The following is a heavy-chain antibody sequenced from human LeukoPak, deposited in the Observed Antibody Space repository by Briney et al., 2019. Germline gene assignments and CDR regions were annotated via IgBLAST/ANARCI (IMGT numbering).Heavy chain of an antibody. J-gene: IGHJ6*03. Sequence: GASVKVSCKASGYTFTSYDINWVRQATGQGLEWMGWMNPNSGNTGYAQKFQGRVTMTRNTSISTAYMELSSLRSEDTTVYYCARGPSYSGSPVYYYYYYYMDVWGKGTTVTVSS. D-gene: IGHD1-26*01. CDR3: ARGPSYSGSPVYYYYYYYMDV. V-gene: IGHV1-8*01. CDR2: MNPNSGNT. CDR1: GYTFTSYD.